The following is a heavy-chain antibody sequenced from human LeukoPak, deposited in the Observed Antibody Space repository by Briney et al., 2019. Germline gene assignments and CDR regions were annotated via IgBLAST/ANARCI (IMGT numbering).Heavy chain of an antibody. Sequence: GGSLRLSCAASGFAFRDFSMHWVRQAPGKGLEWVSLISGDGGTTHYGDSAKGRFTISRDNSKNSLYLQMSSLRVEDTAFYYCARNSGANVYTYSFQYWGRGTLVTVSS. D-gene: IGHD1-26*01. J-gene: IGHJ4*02. CDR3: ARNSGANVYTYSFQY. CDR2: ISGDGGTT. V-gene: IGHV3-43*02. CDR1: GFAFRDFS.